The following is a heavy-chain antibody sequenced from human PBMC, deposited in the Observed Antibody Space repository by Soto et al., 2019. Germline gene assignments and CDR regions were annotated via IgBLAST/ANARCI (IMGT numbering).Heavy chain of an antibody. J-gene: IGHJ4*02. Sequence: EVQLVESGGGLVQPGGSLRLSCAASGFTFSGSWMHWVRQAPGKGLVWVSRINGDGSGTSYADFVKGRFTISRDDAKNTLFLQMHGLRAEYTAVYYCARGIFGSGTANDYWCQGTLVTVSS. CDR3: ARGIFGSGTANDY. CDR2: INGDGSGT. V-gene: IGHV3-74*01. CDR1: GFTFSGSW. D-gene: IGHD3-10*01.